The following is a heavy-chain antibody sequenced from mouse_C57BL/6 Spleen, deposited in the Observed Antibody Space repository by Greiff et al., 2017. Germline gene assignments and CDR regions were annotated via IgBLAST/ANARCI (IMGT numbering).Heavy chain of an antibody. D-gene: IGHD1-1*01. V-gene: IGHV3-6*01. CDR3: ERVITTVVATPYWYFEV. CDR1: GYSITSGYY. Sequence: DVKLQESGPGLVKPSQSLSLTCSVTGYSITSGYYWNWIRQFPGNKLEWMGYISYDGSNNYNPSLKNRISITLAPSKNQFFLKLNCVTTEDTATYYCERVITTVVATPYWYFEVWGTGTTVTVAA. J-gene: IGHJ1*03. CDR2: ISYDGSN.